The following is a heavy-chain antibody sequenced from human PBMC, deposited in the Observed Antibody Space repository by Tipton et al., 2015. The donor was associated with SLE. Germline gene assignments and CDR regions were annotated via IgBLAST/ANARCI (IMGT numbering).Heavy chain of an antibody. CDR3: ARVDGGSAQCYFGD. Sequence: TLSLTCTVSGGSISRYYWSWIRQPPGKGLEWIGYIYNRGNTKYNPSLKSRVTISLDASKSQFSLKLISVTAADTAVYYCARVDGGSAQCYFGDWGQGTLVTVSS. CDR1: GGSISRYY. D-gene: IGHD2-15*01. J-gene: IGHJ4*02. CDR2: IYNRGNT. V-gene: IGHV4-59*01.